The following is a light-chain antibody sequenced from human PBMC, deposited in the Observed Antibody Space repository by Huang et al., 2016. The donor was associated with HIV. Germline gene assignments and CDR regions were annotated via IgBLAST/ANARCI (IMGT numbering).Light chain of an antibody. CDR1: QSLLHNNWYIY. CDR2: LGS. CDR3: MQALQAPRLT. Sequence: DIVMTQSPVSLSVTPGAPASISCKSSQSLLHNNWYIYLDWYLQKPGQSPQLLFYLGSYRASGVPDRFRASGSGTDFTLTISRVETEDVGTYYCMQALQAPRLTFGGGTKVEIK. J-gene: IGKJ4*01. V-gene: IGKV2-28*01.